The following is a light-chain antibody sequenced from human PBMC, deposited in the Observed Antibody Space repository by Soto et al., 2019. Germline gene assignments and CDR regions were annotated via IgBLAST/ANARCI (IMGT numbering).Light chain of an antibody. V-gene: IGKV1-33*01. CDR2: DAS. CDR1: QEISNY. J-gene: IGKJ4*01. Sequence: DIQMTQSPSSLSASVGDRVTITCQASQEISNYLNWYQQKPGKAPKLLIYDASNLETGVPSRFSGSGSGTDFAFTISSLQPEDIATYYCQQYDNRLTFGGGTKVEIK. CDR3: QQYDNRLT.